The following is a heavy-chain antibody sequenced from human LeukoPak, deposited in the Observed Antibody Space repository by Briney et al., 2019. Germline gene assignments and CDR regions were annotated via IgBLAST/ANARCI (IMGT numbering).Heavy chain of an antibody. CDR1: GGSISSGGYY. CDR3: ARGDILTSYYKAQYYFDY. D-gene: IGHD3-9*01. Sequence: SETLSLTCTVSGGSISSGGYYWSWIRQHPGKGLEWIGYIYYSGSTYYNPSLKSRVTISVDTSKNQFSLKLSSVTAADTAVYYCARGDILTSYYKAQYYFDYWGQGTLVTASS. CDR2: IYYSGST. J-gene: IGHJ4*02. V-gene: IGHV4-31*03.